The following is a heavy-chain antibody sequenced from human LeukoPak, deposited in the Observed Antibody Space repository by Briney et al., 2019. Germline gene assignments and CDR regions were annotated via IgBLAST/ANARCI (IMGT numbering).Heavy chain of an antibody. J-gene: IGHJ4*02. CDR1: GFIFSAYW. V-gene: IGHV3-7*01. Sequence: PGGSLRLSCAASGFIFSAYWMSWVRQAPGKGLEWVANINEDGGAGYYVDSVKGRFTISRDNAKNSLYLQMNSLRAEDTAVYYCARGPGDYWGQGTPVTVSS. CDR2: INEDGGAG. CDR3: ARGPGDY.